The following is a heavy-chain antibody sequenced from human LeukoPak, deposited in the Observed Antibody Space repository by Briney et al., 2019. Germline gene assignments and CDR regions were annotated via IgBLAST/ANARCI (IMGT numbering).Heavy chain of an antibody. J-gene: IGHJ3*02. V-gene: IGHV1-69*05. Sequence: GASVTVSCKASGGTFRRYALSGVRQAPRQGVEWMGRIFPIFGTANLAQKSQGRVTDTTDESTSTPYMELSSLRSEDTAVYYCARDQEAYYYGSGSSLYIWGQGTMVTVSS. D-gene: IGHD3-10*01. CDR3: ARDQEAYYYGSGSSLYI. CDR2: IFPIFGTA. CDR1: GGTFRRYA.